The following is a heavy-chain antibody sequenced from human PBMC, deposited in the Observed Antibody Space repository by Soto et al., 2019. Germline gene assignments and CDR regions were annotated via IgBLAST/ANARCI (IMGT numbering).Heavy chain of an antibody. CDR1: GYTFTGYY. V-gene: IGHV1-2*04. CDR3: ARNFGGLVIVDY. J-gene: IGHJ4*02. CDR2: INPNSGGT. Sequence: ASVKGSCKASGYTFTGYYMHWVRQAPGQGLEWMGWINPNSGGTNYAQKFQGWVTMTRDTSISTAYMELRSLRSDDTAVYYCARNFGGLVIVDYWGQGTLVTVSS. D-gene: IGHD3-9*01.